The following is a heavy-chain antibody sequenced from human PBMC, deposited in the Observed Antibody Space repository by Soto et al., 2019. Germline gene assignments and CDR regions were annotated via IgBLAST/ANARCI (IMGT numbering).Heavy chain of an antibody. D-gene: IGHD6-13*01. CDR1: GFTFSDYA. J-gene: IGHJ4*02. CDR3: LKGGRVIDSNSWFVYFDS. CDR2: VSGSGGTT. Sequence: EVQVLESGGGLVQPGGSLRLSCAASGFTFSDYAMTWVRQAPGKGLEWVSSVSGSGGTTYYADSVQGRFTISRDNSKNTLYLHMNNRRAEDTAVYYCLKGGRVIDSNSWFVYFDSWGQGTLVTVSS. V-gene: IGHV3-23*01.